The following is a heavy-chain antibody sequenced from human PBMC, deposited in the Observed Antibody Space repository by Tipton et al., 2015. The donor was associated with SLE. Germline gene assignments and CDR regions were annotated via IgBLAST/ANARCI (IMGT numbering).Heavy chain of an antibody. CDR1: GGSLSGYY. V-gene: IGHV4-34*01. Sequence: TLSLTCAVNGGSLSGYYWVWIRQPPEKGLEWIGEINHSGSTNYNPSLKSRVTISVDTSKNHFSLKLSSVTAADTAVYYCARLVRFLGGRFFDYWGQGTLVTV. CDR3: ARLVRFLGGRFFDY. J-gene: IGHJ4*02. D-gene: IGHD3-3*01. CDR2: INHSGST.